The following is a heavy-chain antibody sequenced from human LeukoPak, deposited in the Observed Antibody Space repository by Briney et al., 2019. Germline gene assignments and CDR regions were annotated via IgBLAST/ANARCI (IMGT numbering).Heavy chain of an antibody. CDR3: ARSHDYGYFDY. CDR2: IKSNSGDT. CDR1: GGTFSSYA. Sequence: GASVKVSCKASGGTFSSYAISWVRQAPGQGLEWMGSIKSNSGDTNYVQKFQGRVTMTRDTSIGTAYMDLSRLDSDDTAVYYCARSHDYGYFDYWGQGTLVTVSS. D-gene: IGHD4-17*01. V-gene: IGHV1-2*02. J-gene: IGHJ4*02.